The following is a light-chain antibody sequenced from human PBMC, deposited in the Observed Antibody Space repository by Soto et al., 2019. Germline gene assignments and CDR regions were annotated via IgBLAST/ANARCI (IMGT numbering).Light chain of an antibody. CDR1: QSVRNN. CDR3: QQRSNWPPST. Sequence: EIVMTQSPATLSVSPGERATVPCRASQSVRNNLAWYQQKPGQAPRLLIYDASNRATGIPARFSGSGSGTDFTLTISSLEPEDFAVYNCQQRSNWPPSTFGQGTRLEIK. J-gene: IGKJ5*01. CDR2: DAS. V-gene: IGKV3-11*01.